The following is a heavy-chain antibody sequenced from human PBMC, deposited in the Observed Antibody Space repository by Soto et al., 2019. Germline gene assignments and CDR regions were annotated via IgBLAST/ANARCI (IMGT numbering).Heavy chain of an antibody. CDR3: AKDESRYCTDDTCYPTDY. CDR1: GFTFSTYG. V-gene: IGHV3-30*18. J-gene: IGHJ4*02. CDR2: ISFDGRQK. D-gene: IGHD2-15*01. Sequence: QVQLVESGGGVVQPGRSLRLSCAASGFTFSTYGMHWVRQAPGKGLEWVALISFDGRQKYYAESLKGRFSISRDNSKDMLYLQVNSLRAEDTAVYYCAKDESRYCTDDTCYPTDYWGQGTLVTVSS.